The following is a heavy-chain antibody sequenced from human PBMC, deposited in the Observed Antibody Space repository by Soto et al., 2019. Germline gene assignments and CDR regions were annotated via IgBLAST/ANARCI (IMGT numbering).Heavy chain of an antibody. Sequence: EVQLVESGGGLVQPGRSLRLSCAASGFTFDGYAMHWVRQVPGKRLEWVAGISWNSDAIGYADSVKGRFTISRDNAKSSLHLEMNSLRTDDMALYYCAKGPSSAEWEVRYFDHWGQGTLVTVSS. CDR2: ISWNSDAI. V-gene: IGHV3-9*03. CDR1: GFTFDGYA. D-gene: IGHD1-26*01. CDR3: AKGPSSAEWEVRYFDH. J-gene: IGHJ4*02.